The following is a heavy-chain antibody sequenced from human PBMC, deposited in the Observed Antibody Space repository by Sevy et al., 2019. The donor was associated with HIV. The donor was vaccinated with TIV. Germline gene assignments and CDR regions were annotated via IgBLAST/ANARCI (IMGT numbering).Heavy chain of an antibody. J-gene: IGHJ6*02. CDR3: ARGPPPFYGMDV. CDR2: IASTSDYI. CDR1: GFTFSSYN. Sequence: GGSLRLSCAASGFTFSSYNMNWVRQAPGKVLEWVSSIASTSDYIYYADSLKGRCTISRDNAKTLLYLQMNSLRAEDTAVYYCARGPPPFYGMDVWGQGTTVTVSS. V-gene: IGHV3-21*06.